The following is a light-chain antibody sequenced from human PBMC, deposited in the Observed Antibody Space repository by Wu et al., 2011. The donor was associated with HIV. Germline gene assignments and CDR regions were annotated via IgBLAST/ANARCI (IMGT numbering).Light chain of an antibody. CDR1: RTSTL. V-gene: IGKV1-27*01. Sequence: GDRVTITCGPLRTSTLFSLVSAKPGKAPKLLIYAASTCKVGSHQGFSGSGSGTDFTLTISSLQPEDVATYYCQKYNTAPWTFGQGTKVEMK. CDR3: QKYNTAPWT. J-gene: IGKJ1*01. CDR2: AAS.